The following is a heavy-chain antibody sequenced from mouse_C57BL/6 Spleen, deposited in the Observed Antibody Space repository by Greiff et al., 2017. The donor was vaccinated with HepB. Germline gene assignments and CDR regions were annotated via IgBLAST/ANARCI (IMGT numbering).Heavy chain of an antibody. CDR1: GYTFTSYW. J-gene: IGHJ4*01. CDR2: IDPSDSYT. Sequence: QVQLQQPGAELVMPGASVKLSCKASGYTFTSYWMHWVKQRPGQGLEWIGEIDPSDSYTNYNQTFKGKSTLTVDKSSSTAYMQLSSLTSEDSAVYYCARTGLRTRAMDYWGKGTSVTVSS. V-gene: IGHV1-69*01. CDR3: ARTGLRTRAMDY. D-gene: IGHD5-5*01.